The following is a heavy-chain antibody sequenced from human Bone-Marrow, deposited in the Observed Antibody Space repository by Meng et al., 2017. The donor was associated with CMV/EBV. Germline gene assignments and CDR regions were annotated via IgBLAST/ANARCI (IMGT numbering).Heavy chain of an antibody. CDR1: GGSISSSSYY. D-gene: IGHD2-2*01. CDR2: IYYSGST. CDR3: ARLIVVVPARGWFDP. J-gene: IGHJ5*02. Sequence: GSLRLSCTVSGGSISSSSYYWGWIRQPPGKGLEWIGSIYYSGSTYYNPSLKSRVTISVDTSKNQFSLKLSSVTAADTAVYYCARLIVVVPARGWFDPWGQGTRVTVSS. V-gene: IGHV4-39*01.